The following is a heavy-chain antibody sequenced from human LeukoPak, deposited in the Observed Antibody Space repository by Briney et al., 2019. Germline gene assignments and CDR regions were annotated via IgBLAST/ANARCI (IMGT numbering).Heavy chain of an antibody. D-gene: IGHD3-22*01. V-gene: IGHV3-23*01. CDR2: ISGSGGST. J-gene: IGHJ4*02. CDR1: GFTFSSYA. Sequence: GGSLRLSCAASGFTFSSYAMSWVRQAPGKGLEWVSAISGSGGSTHYADSVKGRFTISRDNSKNTLYLQMNSLRAEDTAVYYCAKDHYYDSSGYLYWGQGTLVTVSS. CDR3: AKDHYYDSSGYLY.